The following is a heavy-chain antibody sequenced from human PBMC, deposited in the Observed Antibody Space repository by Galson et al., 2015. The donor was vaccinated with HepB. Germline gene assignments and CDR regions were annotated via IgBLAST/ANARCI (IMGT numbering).Heavy chain of an antibody. V-gene: IGHV1-18*04. J-gene: IGHJ6*02. CDR3: ARGRHCSSTSCPYYYYYGMDV. Sequence: SVKVSCKASGYTFTSYGISWVRQAPGQGLEWMGWISAYNGNTNYAQKLQGRVTMTTDTSTSTAYMELRSLRSDDTAVYYCARGRHCSSTSCPYYYYYGMDVWGQGTTATVSS. D-gene: IGHD2-2*01. CDR2: ISAYNGNT. CDR1: GYTFTSYG.